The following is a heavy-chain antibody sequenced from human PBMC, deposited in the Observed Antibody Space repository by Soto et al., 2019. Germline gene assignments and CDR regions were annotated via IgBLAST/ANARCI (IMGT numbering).Heavy chain of an antibody. CDR2: ISGSGGTT. CDR3: AKDGRGSNPRAFDI. V-gene: IGHV3-23*01. J-gene: IGHJ3*02. Sequence: EVQVLESGGGLVQPGGSLRLSCAASGFTFTNYAMMWVRQAPGKGLVWVSSISGSGGTTYDADSVKGRFTISRDNSKNTLYLQMNSLRAEDTAEYYCAKDGRGSNPRAFDIWGQGTMVTVSS. CDR1: GFTFTNYA. D-gene: IGHD2-15*01.